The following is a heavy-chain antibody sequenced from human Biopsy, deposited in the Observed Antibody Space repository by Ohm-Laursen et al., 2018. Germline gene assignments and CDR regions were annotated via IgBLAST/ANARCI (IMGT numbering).Heavy chain of an antibody. Sequence: SLRLSCTASGFTFSDYYMSWIRQAPGKGLEWVSYITSGGSTTDYADSVKGRFTISRDNAKSPLFLQMNSLRAEDTAVYYCARDVEGFYSYAMDVWGQGTTVTVSS. CDR2: ITSGGSTT. CDR1: GFTFSDYY. CDR3: ARDVEGFYSYAMDV. D-gene: IGHD5-24*01. V-gene: IGHV3-11*01. J-gene: IGHJ6*02.